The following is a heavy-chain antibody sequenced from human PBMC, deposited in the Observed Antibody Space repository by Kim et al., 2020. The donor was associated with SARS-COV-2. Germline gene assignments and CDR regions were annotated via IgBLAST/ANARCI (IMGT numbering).Heavy chain of an antibody. CDR2: IWHDGSHT. CDR1: GFIFSNYG. J-gene: IGHJ6*03. V-gene: IGHV3-33*01. CDR3: AREHELGNPTPRYYYMDV. D-gene: IGHD7-27*01. Sequence: GGSLRLSCAASGFIFSNYGMHWVRQAPGKGLEWVAIIWHDGSHTYYADSVKGRFTISRDNSKNTLFLQMNSLRVDDTAMYYCAREHELGNPTPRYYYMDVWGKGTTVAVSS.